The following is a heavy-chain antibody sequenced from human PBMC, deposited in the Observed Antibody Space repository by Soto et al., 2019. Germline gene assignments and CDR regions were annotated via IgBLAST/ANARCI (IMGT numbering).Heavy chain of an antibody. Sequence: PSETLSLTCTVSGGSFSPNYWAWIRQPPGKGLEWIGDIYHLGTTNYNPSLKRRVSISLDKSKNQFSLKLTSVTAADTAVYFCARTGKFYYYDMSGLPFDPWGPGVLVTVSS. CDR2: IYHLGTT. V-gene: IGHV4-59*12. J-gene: IGHJ5*02. CDR3: ARTGKFYYYDMSGLPFDP. CDR1: GGSFSPNY. D-gene: IGHD3-22*01.